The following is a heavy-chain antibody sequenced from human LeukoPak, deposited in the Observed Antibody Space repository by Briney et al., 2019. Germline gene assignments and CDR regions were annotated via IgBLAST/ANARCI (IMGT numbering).Heavy chain of an antibody. CDR1: GFTVSSNY. CDR2: IYSGGST. Sequence: QPGGSLRLSCAASGFTVSSNYMSWVRQAPGKGLEWVSVIYSGGSTYYGDSVKGRFTISRDNAKNSLYLQMNSLRAEDTAVCYCARTSGVRGYLRWGQGTLVTVSS. D-gene: IGHD3-22*01. J-gene: IGHJ4*02. CDR3: ARTSGVRGYLR. V-gene: IGHV3-66*01.